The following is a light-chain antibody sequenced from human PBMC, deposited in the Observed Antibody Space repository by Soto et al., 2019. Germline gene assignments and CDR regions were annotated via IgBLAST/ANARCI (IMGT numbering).Light chain of an antibody. CDR2: AAS. Sequence: DIQMTQSPTSLSASVGDRVTITCRASQGIRNFVAWYQQKPGKAPKLLIYAASTLQSGVPSRFGGSGSGTDFTLTSNSLQHEDVASYSRQNYSSAPIFGAGTKVEIK. CDR1: QGIRNF. CDR3: QNYSSAPI. J-gene: IGKJ4*01. V-gene: IGKV1-27*01.